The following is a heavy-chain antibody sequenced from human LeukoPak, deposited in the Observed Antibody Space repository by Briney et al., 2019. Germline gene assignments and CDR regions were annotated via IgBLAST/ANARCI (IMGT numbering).Heavy chain of an antibody. D-gene: IGHD6-19*01. Sequence: SQTLSLTCTVSGGSISSGDYYWSWIRQPPGKGLEWIGYIYYSGSTYYNPSLKSRVTISVDTSKNQFSLKLSSVTAADTAVYYCARDGAVDTDAFDIWGQGTMVTVSS. V-gene: IGHV4-30-4*01. CDR3: ARDGAVDTDAFDI. CDR2: IYYSGST. J-gene: IGHJ3*02. CDR1: GGSISSGDYY.